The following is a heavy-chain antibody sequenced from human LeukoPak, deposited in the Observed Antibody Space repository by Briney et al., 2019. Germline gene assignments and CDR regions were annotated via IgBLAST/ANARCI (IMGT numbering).Heavy chain of an antibody. CDR3: ARVRQGGYFDY. D-gene: IGHD3-16*01. V-gene: IGHV3-74*01. CDR1: GFTFISFW. Sequence: GGSLRLSCAASGFTFISFWMHWVRQAPGKGLVWVSRINSDGSSTSYADSVKGRFTISRDNAKNTLYLQMNSLRAEDTAVYYCARVRQGGYFDYWGQGTLVTVSS. J-gene: IGHJ4*02. CDR2: INSDGSST.